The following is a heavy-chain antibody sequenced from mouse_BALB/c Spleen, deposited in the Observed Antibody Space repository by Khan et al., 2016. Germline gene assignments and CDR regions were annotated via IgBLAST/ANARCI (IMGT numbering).Heavy chain of an antibody. J-gene: IGHJ4*01. D-gene: IGHD1-1*01. CDR3: VRAADGTTYGDIDY. Sequence: QVELEESGPGLVVPAQCLYLTCTVSGFSLTSYDISWIRQPPGKGLEWLGGIWTGGGTNYNSAFVNGMFISKDNSKSQVFLKMNSLQTDDTAMYYCVRAADGTTYGDIDYWGQGTSVTVSS. V-gene: IGHV2-9-2*01. CDR1: GFSLTSYD. CDR2: IWTGGGT.